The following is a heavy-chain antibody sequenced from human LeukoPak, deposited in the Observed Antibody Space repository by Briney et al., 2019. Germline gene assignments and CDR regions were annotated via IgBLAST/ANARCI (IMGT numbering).Heavy chain of an antibody. CDR2: INWNGGRI. CDR3: ARDNWGLDY. Sequence: GGSLRLSCAASGFTFDDYGMSWVRQAPGKGLGWVSGINWNGGRIGYADSVKGRFTISRDNAKNSLYLQMNSLIAEDTALYYCARDNWGLDYWGQGTLVTVSS. D-gene: IGHD7-27*01. V-gene: IGHV3-20*04. J-gene: IGHJ4*02. CDR1: GFTFDDYG.